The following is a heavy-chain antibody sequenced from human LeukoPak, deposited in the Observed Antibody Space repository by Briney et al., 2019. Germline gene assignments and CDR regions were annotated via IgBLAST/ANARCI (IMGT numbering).Heavy chain of an antibody. D-gene: IGHD1-20*01. CDR3: ARDRITGTTWFDP. V-gene: IGHV4-4*07. Sequence: SETLSLTCTVSGGSIRSYYWSWIRQPAGKGLEWIGRIYTSGSTNYNPSLKSRVTMSVDTSKNQFSLKLSSVTAEDTAVYYCARDRITGTTWFDPWGQGTLVTVSS. CDR2: IYTSGST. CDR1: GGSIRSYY. J-gene: IGHJ5*02.